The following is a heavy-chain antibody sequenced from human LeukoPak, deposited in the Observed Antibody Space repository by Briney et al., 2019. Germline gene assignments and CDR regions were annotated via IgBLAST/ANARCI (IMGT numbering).Heavy chain of an antibody. CDR3: ARDRYCSSTSCYNLDY. D-gene: IGHD2-2*02. CDR1: GFTFSSYG. CDR2: IWYDGSNK. J-gene: IGHJ4*02. Sequence: GGSLRLSCAASGFTFSSYGMHWVRQAPGKGLEWVAVIWYDGSNKYYADSVKGRFTISRDNSKNTLYLQMNSLRAEDTAVYYCARDRYCSSTSCYNLDYWGQRTLVTVSS. V-gene: IGHV3-33*01.